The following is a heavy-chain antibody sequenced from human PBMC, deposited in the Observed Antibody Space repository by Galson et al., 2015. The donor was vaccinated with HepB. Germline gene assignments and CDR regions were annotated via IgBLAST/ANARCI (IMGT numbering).Heavy chain of an antibody. CDR2: MNPNSGNT. CDR1: GYTFTSYD. J-gene: IGHJ6*03. V-gene: IGHV1-8*01. CDR3: ARGRRGAAAGYYYYYMDV. D-gene: IGHD6-13*01. Sequence: SVKVSCKASGYTFTSYDINWVRQATGQGLEWMGWMNPNSGNTGYAQKFQGRVTMTRNTSISTAYMELSSLRSEDTAVYYCARGRRGAAAGYYYYYMDVWGKGTTVTVSS.